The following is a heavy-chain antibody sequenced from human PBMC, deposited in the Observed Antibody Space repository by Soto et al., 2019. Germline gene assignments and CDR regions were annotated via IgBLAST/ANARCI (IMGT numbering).Heavy chain of an antibody. CDR2: INSDGSST. CDR3: ARVKIKANYYDSSGYYYGYYGMDV. J-gene: IGHJ6*02. D-gene: IGHD3-22*01. CDR1: GFTFSSYW. Sequence: GGSLRLSCAASGFTFSSYWMHWVRQAPGKGLVWVSRINSDGSSTSYADPVKGRFTISRDNAKNTLYLQMNSLRAEDTAVYYCARVKIKANYYDSSGYYYGYYGMDVWGQGTTVTVSS. V-gene: IGHV3-74*01.